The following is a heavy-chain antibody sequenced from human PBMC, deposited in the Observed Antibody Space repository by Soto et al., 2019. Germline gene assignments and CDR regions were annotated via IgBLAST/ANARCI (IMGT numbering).Heavy chain of an antibody. D-gene: IGHD4-17*01. V-gene: IGHV3-21*01. CDR2: ISTSSSYI. CDR1: GFTFSSYS. J-gene: IGHJ6*02. CDR3: AKVTVNYGMDV. Sequence: EVQLVESGGGLVKPGGSLRLSCAASGFTFSSYSMNWVRQAPGKGLEWVSSISTSSSYIYYADSVKGRFTISRDNAKNSLYLQMNSLRAEDTAVYYCAKVTVNYGMDVWGQGTTVTVSS.